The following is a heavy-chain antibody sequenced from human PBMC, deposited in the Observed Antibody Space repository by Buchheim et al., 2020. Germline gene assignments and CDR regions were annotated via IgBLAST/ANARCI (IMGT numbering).Heavy chain of an antibody. V-gene: IGHV3-74*01. Sequence: EVQLVESGGGLVQPGGSLRLSCAASGFTLSNYWMHWVRQAPGKGLVWVSHINNDGSTISYADSVKGRFTTSRDNARSTLYLQMNRLRVEDTAVYYCASYSTGDRFDPWGQGTL. CDR3: ASYSTGDRFDP. J-gene: IGHJ5*02. CDR2: INNDGSTI. D-gene: IGHD5-18*01. CDR1: GFTLSNYW.